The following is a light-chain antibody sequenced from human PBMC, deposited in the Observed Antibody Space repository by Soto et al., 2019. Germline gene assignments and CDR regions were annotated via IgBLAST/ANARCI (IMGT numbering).Light chain of an antibody. V-gene: IGKV3D-20*01. J-gene: IGKJ4*01. CDR2: DTS. Sequence: IVLTQAPASMSLSPGERATLSCGASHTIASVYLAWYQHKPGLAPRLLIYDTSIRATGIPDRFTGSGSGTDFTLTISRLEPEAFAVYYCQPYDTSLTFGGGTKV. CDR3: QPYDTSLT. CDR1: HTIASVY.